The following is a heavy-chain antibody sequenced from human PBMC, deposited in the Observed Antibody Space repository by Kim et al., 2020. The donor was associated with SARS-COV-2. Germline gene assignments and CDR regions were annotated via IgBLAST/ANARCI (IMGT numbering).Heavy chain of an antibody. CDR3: ARDFNGLITPYGMDV. D-gene: IGHD2-15*01. V-gene: IGHV1-46*01. Sequence: TFQGRVTMTRDTSTSTVYMELSSLRSEDTAVYYCARDFNGLITPYGMDVWGQGTTVTVSS. J-gene: IGHJ6*02.